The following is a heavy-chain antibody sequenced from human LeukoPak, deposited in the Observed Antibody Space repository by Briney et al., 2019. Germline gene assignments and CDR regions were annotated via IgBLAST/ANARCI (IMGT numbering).Heavy chain of an antibody. J-gene: IGHJ4*02. CDR3: ARRYCSSTNCYAFDS. V-gene: IGHV3-21*01. CDR2: ISSSGAYT. CDR1: GFTFSNHG. D-gene: IGHD2-2*01. Sequence: GGSLRLSCAASGFTFSNHGMNWVRQAPGKGLEWVSSISSSGAYTYYADSVKGRFTISRDNAKNSLYVQMNNLRAEDTAVYYCARRYCSSTNCYAFDSWGQGTLVTVSS.